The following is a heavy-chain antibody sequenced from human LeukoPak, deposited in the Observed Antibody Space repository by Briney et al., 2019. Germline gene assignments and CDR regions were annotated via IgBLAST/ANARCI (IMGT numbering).Heavy chain of an antibody. CDR2: INPNSGGT. CDR3: ASSVIVGVVDAFDI. CDR1: GYTFTRYY. D-gene: IGHD1-26*01. J-gene: IGHJ3*02. V-gene: IGHV1-2*02. Sequence: GASVKVSCKASGYTFTRYYTHWVRQAPGQGLEWMGWINPNSGGTNYAQKFQGRVTMTRDTSISTAYMEMSRLRSDDTAVYYCASSVIVGVVDAFDIWGQGTMVTVSS.